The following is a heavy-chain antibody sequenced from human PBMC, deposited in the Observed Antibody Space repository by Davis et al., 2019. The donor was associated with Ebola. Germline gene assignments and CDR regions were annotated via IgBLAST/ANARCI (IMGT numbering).Heavy chain of an antibody. V-gene: IGHV1-2*04. CDR2: INPNSGGT. CDR3: ARGLLWFGELLPHYYFDY. CDR1: GGTFSSYA. J-gene: IGHJ4*02. Sequence: ASVTVSCKASGGTFSSYAISWVRQAPGQGLEWMGWINPNSGGTNYAQKFQGWVTMTRDTSISTAYMELSRLRSDDTAVYYCARGLLWFGELLPHYYFDYWGQGTLVTVSS. D-gene: IGHD3-10*01.